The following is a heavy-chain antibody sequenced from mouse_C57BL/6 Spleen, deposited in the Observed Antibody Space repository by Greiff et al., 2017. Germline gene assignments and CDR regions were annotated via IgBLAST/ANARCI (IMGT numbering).Heavy chain of an antibody. CDR1: GYTFTDYY. D-gene: IGHD1-1*01. CDR3: ASEGTTRAMDY. Sequence: EVQLQQSGPELVKPGASVKISCKASGYTFTDYYMNWVKQSHGKSLEWIGDINPNNGGTSYNQKFKGKATLTVDKSSSTAYMELRSLTSEDSAVYYCASEGTTRAMDYWGQGTSVTVSS. J-gene: IGHJ4*01. V-gene: IGHV1-26*01. CDR2: INPNNGGT.